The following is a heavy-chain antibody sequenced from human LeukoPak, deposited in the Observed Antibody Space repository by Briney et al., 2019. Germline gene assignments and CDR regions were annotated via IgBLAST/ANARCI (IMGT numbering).Heavy chain of an antibody. J-gene: IGHJ6*02. CDR2: SSSTI. Sequence: SSSTIYYAESVKGRFTISRDNAKNSLYLQMNSLRDEDTAVYYCARGGSGYGDYYYFYGMDVWGQGTTVTVSS. V-gene: IGHV3-48*02. CDR3: ARGGSGYGDYYYFYGMDV. D-gene: IGHD3-22*01.